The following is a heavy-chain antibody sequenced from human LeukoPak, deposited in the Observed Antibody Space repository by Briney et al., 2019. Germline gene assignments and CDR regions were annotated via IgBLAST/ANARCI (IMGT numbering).Heavy chain of an antibody. J-gene: IGHJ4*02. CDR1: GFTFSRYW. D-gene: IGHD2-8*01. V-gene: IGHV3-7*01. CDR3: ARGMAMVGYFDY. CDR2: IKEDGSQK. Sequence: PGGSLRLSCAGSGFTFSRYWMSWVRRAPGKGLEWVANIKEDGSQKYYVDSVKGRFTISRDNARNSLSLQVNSLRAEDTAVYYCARGMAMVGYFDYWGQGTLVTVSS.